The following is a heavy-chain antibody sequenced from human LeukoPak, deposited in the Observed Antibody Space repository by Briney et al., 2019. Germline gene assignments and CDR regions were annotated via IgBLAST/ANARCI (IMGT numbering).Heavy chain of an antibody. D-gene: IGHD3-10*01. V-gene: IGHV4-4*08. CDR2: IHSSGST. Sequence: SETLSLTCTVSGGSISSYYWSWIRQPPGKGLEWIGYIHSSGSTNNSPSLRSRVTISVDTSKNQFSLKLSSVTAADTALYYCAGYGSGTYAFDIWGQGTMVTVSS. J-gene: IGHJ3*02. CDR1: GGSISSYY. CDR3: AGYGSGTYAFDI.